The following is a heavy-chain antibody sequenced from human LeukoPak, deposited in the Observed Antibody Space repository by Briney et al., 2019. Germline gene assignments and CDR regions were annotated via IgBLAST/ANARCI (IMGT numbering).Heavy chain of an antibody. D-gene: IGHD4-17*01. CDR3: ARVGHPTPRRVLSAVTIPTAGAFDI. J-gene: IGHJ3*02. CDR1: GGSISSYY. CDR2: IYYSGST. Sequence: PSETLSLTCTVSGGSISSYYWSWIRQPPGKGLEWIGYIYYSGSTNYNPSLKSRVTISVDTSKNQFSLKLSSVTAADTAVYYCARVGHPTPRRVLSAVTIPTAGAFDIWGQGTMVTVSS. V-gene: IGHV4-59*01.